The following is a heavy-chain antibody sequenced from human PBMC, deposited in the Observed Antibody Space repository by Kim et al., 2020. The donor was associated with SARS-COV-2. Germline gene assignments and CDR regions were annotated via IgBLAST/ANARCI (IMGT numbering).Heavy chain of an antibody. V-gene: IGHV1-8*02. J-gene: IGHJ4*02. D-gene: IGHD2-15*01. CDR1: GYTFINYD. Sequence: ASVKVSCKASGYTFINYDINWVRQASGQGLEWMGWMNSYSGKSGSAEKFQGRVSMTRDTSVNTAYLDLTSLTSEDTAVYYCARGKPSWSPDFWGQGTRVT. CDR2: MNSYSGKS. CDR3: ARGKPSWSPDF.